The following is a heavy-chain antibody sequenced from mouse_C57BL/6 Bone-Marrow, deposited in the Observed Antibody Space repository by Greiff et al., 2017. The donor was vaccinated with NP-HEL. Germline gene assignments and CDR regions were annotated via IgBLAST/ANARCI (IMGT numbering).Heavy chain of an antibody. CDR2: IYPRSGNT. Sequence: QVQLQQSGAELARPGASVKLSCKASGYTFTSYGISWVKQRTGQGLEWIGEIYPRSGNTYYNEKFKGKATLTADKSSSTAYMELRSLTSEDSAVYFCARRRDYGSSYGGWFAYWGQGTLVTVSA. D-gene: IGHD1-1*01. J-gene: IGHJ3*01. V-gene: IGHV1-81*01. CDR3: ARRRDYGSSYGGWFAY. CDR1: GYTFTSYG.